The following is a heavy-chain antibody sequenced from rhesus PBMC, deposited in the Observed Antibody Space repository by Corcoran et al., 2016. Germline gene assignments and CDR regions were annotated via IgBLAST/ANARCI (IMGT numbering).Heavy chain of an antibody. CDR3: GRADYGVDY. CDR1: GFTFRGYY. J-gene: IGHJ4*01. V-gene: IGHV3-178*01. Sequence: EVQLVESGGDLAKPGGSLRLSCAASGFTFRGYYIDWVAQATGKGLEWVSCISKGGGSTWYADSVKGRFTIARENAKNTLYLQMNSLRAEDTAVYYCGRADYGVDYWGQGVLVTVSS. D-gene: IGHD4-29*01. CDR2: ISKGGGST.